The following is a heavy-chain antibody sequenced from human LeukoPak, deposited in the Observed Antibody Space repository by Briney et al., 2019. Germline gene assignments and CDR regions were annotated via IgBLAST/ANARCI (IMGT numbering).Heavy chain of an antibody. CDR3: ARDVAYSSSWYSSVDRGNAFDI. D-gene: IGHD6-13*01. J-gene: IGHJ3*02. CDR1: GGSISSGGYY. CDR2: IYYSGST. Sequence: PSQTLSLTCTVSGGSISSGGYYWSWLRQHPGKGLEWIVYIYYSGSTYYNPSLKSRVTISVDTSKNQFSLKLSSVTAADTAVYYCARDVAYSSSWYSSVDRGNAFDIWGQGTMVTVSS. V-gene: IGHV4-31*03.